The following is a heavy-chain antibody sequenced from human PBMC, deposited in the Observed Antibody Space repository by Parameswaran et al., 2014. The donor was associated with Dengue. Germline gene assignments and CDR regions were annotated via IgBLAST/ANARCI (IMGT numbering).Heavy chain of an antibody. Sequence: WIRQPPGKGLEWIGSIYHSGSTYYNPSLKSRVTISVDTSKNQFSLKLSSVTAADTAVYYCAREVVAGPFDYWGQGTLVTVSS. CDR2: IYHSGST. CDR3: AREVVAGPFDY. D-gene: IGHD6-19*01. J-gene: IGHJ4*02. V-gene: IGHV4-38-2*02.